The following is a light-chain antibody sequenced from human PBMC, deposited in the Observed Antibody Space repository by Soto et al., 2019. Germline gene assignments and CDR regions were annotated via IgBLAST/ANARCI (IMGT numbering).Light chain of an antibody. CDR3: QQSYSTLGT. Sequence: DIQMTQSPSSLSASVGDRVTITCRASQSISSYLNWYQQKQGKAPKLLIYAASSLESGVRSRFSGSGSGTEFTHPIGSRPPEAFATYYCQQSYSTLGTFGQGTKGKSN. CDR2: AAS. J-gene: IGKJ1*01. V-gene: IGKV1-39*01. CDR1: QSISSY.